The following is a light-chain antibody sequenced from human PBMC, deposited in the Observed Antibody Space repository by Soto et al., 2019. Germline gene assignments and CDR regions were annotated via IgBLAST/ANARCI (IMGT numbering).Light chain of an antibody. CDR3: MQALQTPWT. CDR2: LGS. V-gene: IGKV2-28*01. J-gene: IGKJ1*01. Sequence: DIVMTQSPLSLPVTPGEPASISCRSSQSLLHSNGYNYLDWYLQKPGQSPQLLIYLGSNRASGVPDRFSGSGSGTDFTLKISRGEAEDVGFYYCMQALQTPWTFGQGTNVELK. CDR1: QSLLHSNGYNY.